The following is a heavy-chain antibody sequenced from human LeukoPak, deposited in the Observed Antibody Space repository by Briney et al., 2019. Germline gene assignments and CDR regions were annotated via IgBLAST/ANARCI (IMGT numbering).Heavy chain of an antibody. J-gene: IGHJ4*02. Sequence: GASVKVSCKASGGTFSSYAISWVRQAPGQGLEWMGGIIPIFGTANYAQKFQGRVTITTDESTSTAYMELSSLRAEDTAVYYCAKAGGSGYYDYWGQGTLVTVSS. D-gene: IGHD3-22*01. CDR2: IIPIFGTA. CDR3: AKAGGSGYYDY. CDR1: GGTFSSYA. V-gene: IGHV1-69*05.